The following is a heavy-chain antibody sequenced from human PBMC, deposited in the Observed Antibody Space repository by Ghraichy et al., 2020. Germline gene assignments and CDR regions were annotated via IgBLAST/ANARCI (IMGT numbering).Heavy chain of an antibody. CDR1: GFTFSSYS. D-gene: IGHD5-12*01. CDR2: ISSSSNTI. CDR3: ARDIEGYSGYDLDY. V-gene: IGHV3-48*04. J-gene: IGHJ4*02. Sequence: LSLTCAASGFTFSSYSMNWVRQAPGKGLEWVSYISSSSNTIYYADSVKGRFTISRDNAKNSLYLQMNSLRAEDTAVYYCARDIEGYSGYDLDYWGQGTLVPVSS.